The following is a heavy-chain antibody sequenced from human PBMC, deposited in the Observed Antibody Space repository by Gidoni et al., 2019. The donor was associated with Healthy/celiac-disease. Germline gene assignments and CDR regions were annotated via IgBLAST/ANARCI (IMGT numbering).Heavy chain of an antibody. CDR1: GFTFDDYA. Sequence: EVQLVESGGGLVQPGRSLSLSCAASGFTFDDYAMHWVRQAPGKGLEWVSGISWNSGSIGYADSVKGRFTISRDNAKNSLYLQMNSLRAEDTALYYCATAAGTGYWGQGTLVTVSS. D-gene: IGHD6-13*01. CDR2: ISWNSGSI. V-gene: IGHV3-9*01. CDR3: ATAAGTGY. J-gene: IGHJ4*02.